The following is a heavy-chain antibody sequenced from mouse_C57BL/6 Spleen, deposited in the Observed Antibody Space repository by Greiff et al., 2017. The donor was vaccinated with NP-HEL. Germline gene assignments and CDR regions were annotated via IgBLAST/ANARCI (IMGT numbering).Heavy chain of an antibody. J-gene: IGHJ2*01. CDR1: GYTFTSYW. CDR2: IYPGSGST. Sequence: QVQLQQSGAELVKPGASVKMSCKASGYTFTSYWITWVKQRPGQGLEWIGDIYPGSGSTNYNEKFKSKATLTVDTSSSTAYMQLSSLTSEDSAVYYCARGGGLRRGFDYWGQGTTLTVSS. CDR3: ARGGGLRRGFDY. D-gene: IGHD2-2*01. V-gene: IGHV1-55*01.